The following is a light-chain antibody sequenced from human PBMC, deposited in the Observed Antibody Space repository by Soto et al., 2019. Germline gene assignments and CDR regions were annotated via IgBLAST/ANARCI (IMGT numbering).Light chain of an antibody. V-gene: IGKV3-15*01. CDR1: QSVSSN. CDR3: QQYNNWSVWT. CDR2: GAS. J-gene: IGKJ1*01. Sequence: EIVMTQSPATLSVSPGERATLSCRASQSVSSNLAWYQQKPGQAPRLLIYGASTRATGIPARFSGSGSGTEFTLTISSLQSEDFAVYYCQQYNNWSVWTFGQGTKVEIK.